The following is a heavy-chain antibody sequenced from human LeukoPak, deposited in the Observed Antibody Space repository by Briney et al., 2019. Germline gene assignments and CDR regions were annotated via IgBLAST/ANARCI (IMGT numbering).Heavy chain of an antibody. CDR3: AKDPRMTTVTTGFFDY. D-gene: IGHD4-17*01. CDR1: EFTFSTYA. J-gene: IGHJ4*02. CDR2: ISGSGGST. V-gene: IGHV3-23*01. Sequence: GGSLRLSCAASEFTFSTYAMSWVRQAPGKGLEWVSTISGSGGSTYYADSVKGRFTISRDNSKNTLYLRMNSLRAEDTALYYCAKDPRMTTVTTGFFDYWGRGTLVTVSS.